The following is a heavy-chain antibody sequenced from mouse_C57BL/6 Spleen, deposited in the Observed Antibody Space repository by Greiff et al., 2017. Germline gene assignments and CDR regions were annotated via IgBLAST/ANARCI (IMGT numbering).Heavy chain of an antibody. CDR2: IDPETGGT. CDR1: GYTFTDYE. Sequence: VKLVESGAELVRPGASVTLSCKASGYTFTDYEMHWVKQTPVHGLEWIGAIDPETGGTAYNQKFKGKAILTADKSSSTAYMELRSLTSEDSAVYYCTIDYDGYFDYWGQGTTLTVSS. CDR3: TIDYDGYFDY. D-gene: IGHD2-4*01. V-gene: IGHV1-15*01. J-gene: IGHJ2*01.